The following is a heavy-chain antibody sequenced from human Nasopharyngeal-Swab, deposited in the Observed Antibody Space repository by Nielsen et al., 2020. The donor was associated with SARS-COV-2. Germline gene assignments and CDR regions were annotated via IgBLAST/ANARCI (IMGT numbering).Heavy chain of an antibody. D-gene: IGHD3-10*01. V-gene: IGHV1-69*01. Sequence: WLRQAPGQGLEWMGGIIPIFGTANYAQKFQGRVTITADESTSTAYMELSSLRSEDTAVYYCASSAIWFGEFPFDYWGQGTLVTVSS. CDR3: ASSAIWFGEFPFDY. J-gene: IGHJ4*02. CDR2: IIPIFGTA.